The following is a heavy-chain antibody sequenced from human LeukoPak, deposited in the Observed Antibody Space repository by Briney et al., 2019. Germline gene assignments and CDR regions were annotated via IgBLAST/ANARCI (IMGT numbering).Heavy chain of an antibody. J-gene: IGHJ3*02. CDR1: GFTFSSYA. CDR2: ISYDGSNK. CDR3: ARGKPGHDAFDI. D-gene: IGHD5-12*01. Sequence: GGSLRLSCAASGFTFSSYAMHWVRQAPGKGLEWVAVISYDGSNKYYADSVKGRFTISRDNSKNTLYLQMNSLRAEDTAVYYCARGKPGHDAFDIWGQGTMVTVSS. V-gene: IGHV3-30-3*01.